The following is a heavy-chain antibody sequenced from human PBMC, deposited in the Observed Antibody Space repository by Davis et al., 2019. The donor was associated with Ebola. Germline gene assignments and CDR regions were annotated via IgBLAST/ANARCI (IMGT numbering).Heavy chain of an antibody. Sequence: GGSLRLSCAASGFTFDDYAMHWVRQAPGKGLEWVSGISWNSGSIGYADSVKGRFTISRDNAKNSLYLQMNSLRAEDTALYYCAKDHLRFRDYYGMDVWGQGTTVTVSS. CDR1: GFTFDDYA. D-gene: IGHD3-3*01. V-gene: IGHV3-9*01. J-gene: IGHJ6*02. CDR3: AKDHLRFRDYYGMDV. CDR2: ISWNSGSI.